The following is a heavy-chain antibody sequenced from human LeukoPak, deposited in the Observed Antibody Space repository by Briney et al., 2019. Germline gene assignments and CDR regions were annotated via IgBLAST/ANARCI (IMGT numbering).Heavy chain of an antibody. Sequence: SETLSLTCAVYGGSFSGYYWSWIRQPPGKGLEWIGEINHSGSTNYNPSLKSRVTISVDTSKNQFSLKLSSVTAADTAVYNCARSTMVQVYYYYYYMDVWGKGTTVAASS. D-gene: IGHD3-10*01. CDR3: ARSTMVQVYYYYYYMDV. J-gene: IGHJ6*03. V-gene: IGHV4-34*01. CDR2: INHSGST. CDR1: GGSFSGYY.